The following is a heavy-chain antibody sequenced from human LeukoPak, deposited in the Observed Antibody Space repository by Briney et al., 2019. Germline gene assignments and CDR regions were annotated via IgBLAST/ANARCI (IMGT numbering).Heavy chain of an antibody. CDR2: IIPILGIA. D-gene: IGHD1-20*01. CDR3: ARDLGGNWNHPVGN. V-gene: IGHV1-69*04. Sequence: GASVKVSCKASGGTFSSYAISWVRQAPGQGLEWMGRIIPILGIANYAQKFQGRVTITADKSTSTAYMELSSLRSEDTAVYYSARDLGGNWNHPVGNWGQGTLVTVSS. J-gene: IGHJ4*02. CDR1: GGTFSSYA.